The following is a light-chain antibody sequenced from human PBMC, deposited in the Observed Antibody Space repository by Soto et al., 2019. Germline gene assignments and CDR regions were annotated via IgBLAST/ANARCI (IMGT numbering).Light chain of an antibody. Sequence: DIQRTQSPSTLSASVGDRVTITCRASQSISSWLAWYQQKPGKAPKLLIYKASSLESGVPSRFSGSGSGTDFTLTISSLQPDDFATYYCQQYNSSPTFGQGTKVEIK. J-gene: IGKJ1*01. CDR3: QQYNSSPT. CDR1: QSISSW. V-gene: IGKV1-5*03. CDR2: KAS.